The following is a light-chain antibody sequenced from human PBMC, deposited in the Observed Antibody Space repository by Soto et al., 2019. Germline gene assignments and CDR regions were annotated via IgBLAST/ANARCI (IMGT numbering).Light chain of an antibody. CDR2: SNN. CDR1: SSNIGSNK. CDR3: ATWDDSLDGGV. J-gene: IGLJ3*02. V-gene: IGLV1-44*01. Sequence: QSVLTQPPSASGTPGQRVTISCSGSSSNIGSNKVNWYQQLPGTAPKLLIHSNNQRPAGVPDRFSGSESGTSASLAISGLQPHDEANYYCATWDDSLDGGVFGGGTKLTVL.